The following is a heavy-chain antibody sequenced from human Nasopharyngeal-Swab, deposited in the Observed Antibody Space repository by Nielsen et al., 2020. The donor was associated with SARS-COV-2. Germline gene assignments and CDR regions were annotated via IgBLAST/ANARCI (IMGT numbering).Heavy chain of an antibody. J-gene: IGHJ4*02. D-gene: IGHD4-17*01. CDR2: ISAYNGNT. V-gene: IGHV1-18*01. CDR1: GYTFTSYG. CDR3: AREGPGDYGDYRDLDFDY. Sequence: ASVKVSCQASGYTFTSYGISWVRQAPGQGLEWMGWISAYNGNTNYAQKLQGRVIMTTDTSTSTAYMELRSLRSDDTAVYYCAREGPGDYGDYRDLDFDYWGQGTLVTVSS.